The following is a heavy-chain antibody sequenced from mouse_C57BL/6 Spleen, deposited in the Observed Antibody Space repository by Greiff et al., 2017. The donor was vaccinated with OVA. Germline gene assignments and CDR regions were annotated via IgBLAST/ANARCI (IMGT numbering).Heavy chain of an antibody. D-gene: IGHD1-1*01. V-gene: IGHV1-61*01. CDR3: SRGGYGSSPWFAY. CDR2: IYPSDSET. CDR1: GYTFTSYW. J-gene: IGHJ3*01. Sequence: QVQLQQPGAELVRPGSSVKLSCKASGYTFTSYWMDWVKQRPGQGLEWIGNIYPSDSETHYNQKFKDKATLTVDKSSSTAYMQLSSLTSADSAVYYCSRGGYGSSPWFAYWGQGTLVTVSA.